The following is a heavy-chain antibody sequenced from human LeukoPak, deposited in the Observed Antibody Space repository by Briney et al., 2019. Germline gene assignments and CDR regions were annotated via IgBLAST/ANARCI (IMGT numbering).Heavy chain of an antibody. CDR3: ASSPLRYFDWYPLSH. V-gene: IGHV4-61*02. CDR1: GGSISSGSYY. D-gene: IGHD3-9*01. CDR2: IYTSGST. Sequence: SETLSLTCTVSGGSISSGSYYWSWIRQPAGKGLEWIGRIYTSGSTNYNPSLKSRVTISVDTSKNQFSLKLSSVTAADTAVYYCASSPLRYFDWYPLSHWGQGTLVTASS. J-gene: IGHJ4*02.